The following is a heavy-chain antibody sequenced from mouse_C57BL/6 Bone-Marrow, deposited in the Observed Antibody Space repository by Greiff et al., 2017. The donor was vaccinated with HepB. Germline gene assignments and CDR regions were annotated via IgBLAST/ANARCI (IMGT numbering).Heavy chain of an antibody. CDR2: IFPGRGST. CDR1: GYTFTDYY. V-gene: IGHV1-75*01. D-gene: IGHD1-1*02. J-gene: IGHJ3*01. Sequence: VQLQQSGPELVKPGASVKISCKASGYTFTDYYINWVKQRPGQGLEWIGWIFPGRGSTYYNEKFKGKATLTVDKSSSTAYMLLSSLTSEDSAVYFWARETYGGGWFAYWGQGTLVTVSA. CDR3: ARETYGGGWFAY.